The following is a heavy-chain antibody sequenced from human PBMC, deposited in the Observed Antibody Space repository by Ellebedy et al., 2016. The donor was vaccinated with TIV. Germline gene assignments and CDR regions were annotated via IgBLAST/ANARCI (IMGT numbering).Heavy chain of an antibody. D-gene: IGHD3-9*01. V-gene: IGHV3-74*01. Sequence: PGGSLRLSCEVSGFTFSGYYMHWVRQAPGKGLVWVARINTDGSTASYADSVEGRFTISRDNARKPLYLLMDSLRAEDTAVYFCARESVRYFDWDFWGQGTLVTVSS. J-gene: IGHJ4*02. CDR1: GFTFSGYY. CDR3: ARESVRYFDWDF. CDR2: INTDGSTA.